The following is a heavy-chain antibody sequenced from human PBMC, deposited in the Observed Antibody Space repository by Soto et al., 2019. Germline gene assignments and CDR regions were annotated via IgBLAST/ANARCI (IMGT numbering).Heavy chain of an antibody. CDR1: GYTFTSYY. D-gene: IGHD2-2*01. J-gene: IGHJ5*02. CDR2: INPSGGST. Sequence: GASVKVSCKASGYTFTSYYMHWVRQAPGQGLEWMGIINPSGGSTSYAQKFQGRVTMTRDTSTSTVYMELSSLRSEDTAVYYCATEAPPLGYCISISCYAERHSKGWFDPWGQGTLVTVSS. CDR3: ATEAPPLGYCISISCYAERHSKGWFDP. V-gene: IGHV1-46*01.